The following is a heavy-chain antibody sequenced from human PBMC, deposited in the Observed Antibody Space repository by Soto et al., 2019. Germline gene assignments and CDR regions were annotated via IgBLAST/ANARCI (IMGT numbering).Heavy chain of an antibody. D-gene: IGHD4-4*01. CDR1: GFTFSSYA. J-gene: IGHJ4*02. CDR3: AKGARDYSNDEVIYYFDY. CDR2: ISGSGGST. V-gene: IGHV3-23*01. Sequence: PGGSLRLSCAASGFTFSSYAMSWVRQAPGKGLEWVSAISGSGGSTYYADSVKGRFTISRDNSKNTLYLQMNSLRAEDTAVYYCAKGARDYSNDEVIYYFDYWGQGTLVTVSS.